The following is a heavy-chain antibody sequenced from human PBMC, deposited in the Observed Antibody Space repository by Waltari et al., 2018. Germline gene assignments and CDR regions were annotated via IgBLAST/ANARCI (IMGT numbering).Heavy chain of an antibody. CDR2: INQSGST. CDR1: GGSFSGYY. V-gene: IGHV4-34*01. CDR3: ARGTYYYDSSGYYLNYYYYYGMDV. Sequence: QVQLQQWGAGLLKPSETLSLTCAVYGGSFSGYYWSWIRQPPGKGLAWLGEINQSGSTNYNPSLKGRVTIAVDTSKNQFSLKLSSVTAADTAVYYCARGTYYYDSSGYYLNYYYYYGMDVWGQGTTVTVSS. D-gene: IGHD3-22*01. J-gene: IGHJ6*02.